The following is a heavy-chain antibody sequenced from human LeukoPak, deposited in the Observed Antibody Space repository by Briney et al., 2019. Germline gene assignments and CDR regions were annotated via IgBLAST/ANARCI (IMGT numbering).Heavy chain of an antibody. J-gene: IGHJ4*02. CDR3: AGAGDGYRPLDY. D-gene: IGHD5-24*01. CDR2: MNNGGGST. CDR1: GFHFDRFD. V-gene: IGHV3-64*02. Sequence: AGGSLRLSCVASGFHFDRFDMHWLRQAPGKGVEYVASMNNGGGSTYYAASVKGRFTISRDNSENTLYLQMNSLRAEDTAVYYCAGAGDGYRPLDYWGQGTLVTVSS.